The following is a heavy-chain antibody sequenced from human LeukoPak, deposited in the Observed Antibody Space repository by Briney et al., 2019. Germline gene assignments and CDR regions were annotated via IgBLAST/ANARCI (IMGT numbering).Heavy chain of an antibody. Sequence: ASVKVSCKASGYTFTDYYVHWVRQAPGQGLEWMGWINANSGGTNYAQKFQGRVTMTRDTSISTTYMELSMLTSDDTAVFYCARDPHDSLIDFDFWGQGTLVTVSS. J-gene: IGHJ4*02. CDR1: GYTFTDYY. CDR3: ARDPHDSLIDFDF. V-gene: IGHV1-2*02. D-gene: IGHD3-22*01. CDR2: INANSGGT.